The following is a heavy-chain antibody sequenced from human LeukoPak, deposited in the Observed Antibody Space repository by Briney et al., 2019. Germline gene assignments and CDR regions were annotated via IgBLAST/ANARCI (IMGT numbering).Heavy chain of an antibody. V-gene: IGHV3-7*01. CDR1: GGTFSSYA. CDR2: IKQDGNDK. J-gene: IGHJ4*02. Sequence: SCKASGGTFSSYAISWVRQAPGKGLEWVAHIKQDGNDKYYVDSVKGRFTISRDNAKNSLHLQMNSLRAEDTAVYYCARGGDYGSFDYWGLGTLVIVSS. D-gene: IGHD4-17*01. CDR3: ARGGDYGSFDY.